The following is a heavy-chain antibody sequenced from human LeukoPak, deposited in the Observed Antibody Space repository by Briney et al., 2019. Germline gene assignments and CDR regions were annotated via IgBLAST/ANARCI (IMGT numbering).Heavy chain of an antibody. CDR3: AREGDYSSGWDRADY. CDR2: ISAYNGNT. D-gene: IGHD6-19*01. V-gene: IGHV1-18*01. Sequence: GASVKVSCKASGYTFTSYGITWVRQASGHGLERMGWISAYNGNTNHAQKFQDRVTMTTDTSTSTAYMELRSLRSDDTAVYYCAREGDYSSGWDRADYWGQGTLVTVSS. J-gene: IGHJ4*02. CDR1: GYTFTSYG.